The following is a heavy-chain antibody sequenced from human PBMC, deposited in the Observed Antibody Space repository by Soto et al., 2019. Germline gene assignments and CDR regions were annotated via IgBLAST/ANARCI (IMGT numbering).Heavy chain of an antibody. J-gene: IGHJ4*02. CDR3: AKDWAPNCSGGNCYTGFDS. D-gene: IGHD2-15*01. Sequence: EVQLLESEGGLVQPGGSLRLSCVASAFTFSNYAMNWVRQAPGKGLEWVSGISGSGGSTYYADSVKGRFTISRDNSKNTLYLQMNSLRAEDTAVYYCAKDWAPNCSGGNCYTGFDSLGQGTLVTVSS. CDR1: AFTFSNYA. CDR2: ISGSGGST. V-gene: IGHV3-23*01.